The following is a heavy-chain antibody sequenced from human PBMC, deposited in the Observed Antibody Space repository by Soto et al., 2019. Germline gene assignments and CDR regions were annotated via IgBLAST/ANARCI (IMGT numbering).Heavy chain of an antibody. CDR3: ARDFYYYDSSGYYPDYYYYGMDV. V-gene: IGHV3-33*01. D-gene: IGHD3-22*01. Sequence: GESLKISCAASGFTFSSYGMHWVRQAPGKGLEWVAVIWYDGSNKYYADSVKGRFTISRDNSKNTLYLQMNSLRAEDTAVYYCARDFYYYDSSGYYPDYYYYGMDVWGQGTTVTVSS. J-gene: IGHJ6*02. CDR1: GFTFSSYG. CDR2: IWYDGSNK.